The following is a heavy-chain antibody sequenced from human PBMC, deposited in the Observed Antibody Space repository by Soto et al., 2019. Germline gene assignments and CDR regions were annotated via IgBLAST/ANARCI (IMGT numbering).Heavy chain of an antibody. J-gene: IGHJ4*02. Sequence: LSLTCTVSGGSITSYYWSWIRQPPGKGLEWIGYVFHSGITGYNPSLKSRVTISVDASKNLFSLKLISVTAADTAVYYCARDQNGSPYFDYWGQGTLVTVSS. V-gene: IGHV4-59*01. CDR1: GGSITSYY. CDR3: ARDQNGSPYFDY. CDR2: VFHSGIT. D-gene: IGHD1-26*01.